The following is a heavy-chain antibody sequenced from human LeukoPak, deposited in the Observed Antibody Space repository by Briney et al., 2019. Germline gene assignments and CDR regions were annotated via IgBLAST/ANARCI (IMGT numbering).Heavy chain of an antibody. D-gene: IGHD2-21*01. CDR3: ARDHITRSAVVDWFDP. CDR2: IYHSGST. J-gene: IGHJ5*02. Sequence: SETLSLTCTVSGFSISSGYYWGWIRQPPGKGLEWIGIIYHSGSTYYNPSLKSRVTISVDTSKNQFSLKLSTVTAADTAVYYCARDHITRSAVVDWFDPWGQGTLVTVSS. V-gene: IGHV4-38-2*02. CDR1: GFSISSGYY.